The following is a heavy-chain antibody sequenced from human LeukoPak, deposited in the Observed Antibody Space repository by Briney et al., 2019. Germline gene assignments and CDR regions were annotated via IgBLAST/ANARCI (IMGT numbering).Heavy chain of an antibody. D-gene: IGHD4-17*01. Sequence: SQTLSLTCTVSGGSISSGGYYWSWIRQPPGKGLEWIGYIYHSGSTYYNPSLKSRVTISVDRSKNQFSLKLSSVTAADTAVYYCARGFGDYGRFDIWGQGTMVTVSS. J-gene: IGHJ3*02. CDR2: IYHSGST. V-gene: IGHV4-30-2*01. CDR3: ARGFGDYGRFDI. CDR1: GGSISSGGYY.